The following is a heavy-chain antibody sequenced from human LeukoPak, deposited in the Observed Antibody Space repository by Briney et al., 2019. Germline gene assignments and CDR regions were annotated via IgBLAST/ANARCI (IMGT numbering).Heavy chain of an antibody. V-gene: IGHV1-46*01. CDR1: GYTFTIYY. Sequence: ASVKVSFKAFGYTFTIYYMHWVRQAPGQGLEWMGIINPSGGSTSYAQKFQGRVTMTRDTSTSTVYMELSSLRSEDTAVYYCATDLASYYFDYWGQGTLVTVSS. CDR3: ATDLASYYFDY. J-gene: IGHJ4*02. CDR2: INPSGGST.